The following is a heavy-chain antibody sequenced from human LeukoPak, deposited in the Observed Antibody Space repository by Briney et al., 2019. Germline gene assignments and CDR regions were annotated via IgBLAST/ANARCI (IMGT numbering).Heavy chain of an antibody. V-gene: IGHV3-74*01. D-gene: IGHD3-16*01. J-gene: IGHJ3*02. CDR2: INSDVSGT. CDR3: ARAGVGGAFDI. Sequence: GGSLRPSCAASGFTFSIYWMHWVRQVPGKGLVWVSHINSDVSGTGYADSVKGRFTISRDNAKNTLYLQMNSLRAEDTAVYYCARAGVGGAFDIWGQGTMVTVSS. CDR1: GFTFSIYW.